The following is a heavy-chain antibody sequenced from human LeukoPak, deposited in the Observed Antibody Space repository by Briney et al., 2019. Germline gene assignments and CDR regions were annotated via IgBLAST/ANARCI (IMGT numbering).Heavy chain of an antibody. CDR2: INHSGTT. Sequence: SETLSLTCGVFGGSFSEYYWTWIRQSPGKGLEWIGEINHSGTTNYNPSLESRVTISVDTSKNQFSLNLSSETAADTAVYYCASNGPLLSDTNRYYFNYWGQGTLVTVSS. D-gene: IGHD2-8*01. J-gene: IGHJ4*02. V-gene: IGHV4-34*01. CDR1: GGSFSEYY. CDR3: ASNGPLLSDTNRYYFNY.